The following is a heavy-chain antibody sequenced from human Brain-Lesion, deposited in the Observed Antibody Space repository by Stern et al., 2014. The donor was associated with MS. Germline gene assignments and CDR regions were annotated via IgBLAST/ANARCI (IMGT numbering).Heavy chain of an antibody. CDR1: CGSISSGDNY. D-gene: IGHD4-17*01. CDR3: ARVPDYGDAFFDY. Sequence: QVQLQESGPGLVKPSQTLSLTCTVSCGSISSGDNYWSWIRQPPGKGPEWIGYIHYSGGTYFNPSLKSRATISADTSKNQFSLKLNSMTAADTAVYYCARVPDYGDAFFDYWGQGILVTVSS. V-gene: IGHV4-30-4*01. CDR2: IHYSGGT. J-gene: IGHJ4*02.